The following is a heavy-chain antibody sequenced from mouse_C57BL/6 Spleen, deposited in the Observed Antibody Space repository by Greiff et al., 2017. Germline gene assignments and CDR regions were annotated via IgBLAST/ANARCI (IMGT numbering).Heavy chain of an antibody. CDR3: ARDYDYDYYAMDY. CDR1: GYTFTDYY. D-gene: IGHD2-4*01. J-gene: IGHJ4*01. V-gene: IGHV1-84*01. CDR2: LYPGSGNT. Sequence: QVQLQQSGPELVKPGASVKISCKASGYTFTDYYINWVKQRPGQGLEWIGWLYPGSGNTKYNEKFKGKATLTVDTSSSTAYMQLSSLTSEDSAVYFCARDYDYDYYAMDYWGQGTSVTVSS.